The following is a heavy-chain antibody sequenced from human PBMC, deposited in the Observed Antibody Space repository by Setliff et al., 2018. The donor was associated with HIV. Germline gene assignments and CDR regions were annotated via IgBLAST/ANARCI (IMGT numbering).Heavy chain of an antibody. CDR2: IRYDGSNK. CDR3: AIGARGGPDAFDI. J-gene: IGHJ3*02. V-gene: IGHV3-30*02. CDR1: GFTFSSYG. D-gene: IGHD3-16*01. Sequence: GGSLRLSCAASGFTFSSYGMHWVRQAQGKGLEWVAFIRYDGSNKYYVDSVKGRFTISRDNAKNSLYLQMNSLRAEDTAVYYCAIGARGGPDAFDICGQGTMVTVSS.